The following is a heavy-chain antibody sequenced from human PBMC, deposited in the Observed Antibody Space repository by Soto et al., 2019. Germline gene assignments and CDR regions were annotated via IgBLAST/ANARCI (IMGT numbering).Heavy chain of an antibody. CDR2: IIPIFGTA. J-gene: IGHJ6*02. Sequence: GASVKVSCKASGGTFSSYAISWVRQAPGQGLEWMGGIIPIFGTANYAQKFQGRVTITADESTSTAYMELSRLRSEDTAVYYCARAYYYGSGSSNYYYYGMDVWGQGNTVTVSS. V-gene: IGHV1-69*13. CDR3: ARAYYYGSGSSNYYYYGMDV. CDR1: GGTFSSYA. D-gene: IGHD3-10*01.